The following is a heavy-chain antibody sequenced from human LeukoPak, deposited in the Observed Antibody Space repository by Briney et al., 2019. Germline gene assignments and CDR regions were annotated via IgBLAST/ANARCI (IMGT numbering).Heavy chain of an antibody. V-gene: IGHV3-21*01. CDR2: IDSSGGYM. D-gene: IGHD1-26*01. CDR1: GFTFNTYS. Sequence: GGSLRLSCEASGFTFNTYSMNWARQAPGKGLEWVSSIDSSGGYMFYADSVKGRFTISRDNAKNSLYLQMNSLRAEDTAVYYCARDGGRLVGATTVNYYYYYMDVWGKGTTVTVSS. J-gene: IGHJ6*03. CDR3: ARDGGRLVGATTVNYYYYYMDV.